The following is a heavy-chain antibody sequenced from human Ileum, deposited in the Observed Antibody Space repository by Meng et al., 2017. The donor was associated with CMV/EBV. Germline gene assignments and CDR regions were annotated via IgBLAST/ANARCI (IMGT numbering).Heavy chain of an antibody. CDR1: YNFTRYG. J-gene: IGHJ5*02. CDR2: ISDYNGNT. Sequence: YNFTRYGSSWGRQAPGQGLEWMGWISDYNGNTNYAQKLQGRVTMTTDTSTSTAYMELRSLRSDDTAVYYCARTQRGLSRLANWFDPWGQGTLVTVSS. CDR3: ARTQRGLSRLANWFDP. D-gene: IGHD2-15*01. V-gene: IGHV1-18*01.